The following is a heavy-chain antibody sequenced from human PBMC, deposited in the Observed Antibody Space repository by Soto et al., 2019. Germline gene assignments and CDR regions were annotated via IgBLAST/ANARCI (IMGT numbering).Heavy chain of an antibody. CDR3: ARRGYSYGYHYYYYGMDV. V-gene: IGHV4-31*03. CDR1: GGSISSGGYY. J-gene: IGHJ6*02. CDR2: IYYSGST. Sequence: SETLSLTCTVSGGSISSGGYYWSWIRQHPGKGLEWIGYIYYSGSTYYNPSLKSRATISVDTSKNQFSLKLSSVTAADTAVYYCARRGYSYGYHYYYYGMDVWGQGTTVTVSS. D-gene: IGHD5-18*01.